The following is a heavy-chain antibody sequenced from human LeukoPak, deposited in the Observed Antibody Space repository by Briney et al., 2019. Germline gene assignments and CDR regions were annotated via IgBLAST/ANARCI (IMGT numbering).Heavy chain of an antibody. D-gene: IGHD2-2*03. CDR2: MDPRSGGT. Sequence: GASVKVSCKASGYDFTGHYVHWVRQAPGQGLEWMGWMDPRSGGTIYTQKFQGRVTMTRDTAISTAYMELRRLKSDDTAVYYCAREVLVYGLDVWGNGTAVAVSA. CDR3: AREVLVYGLDV. V-gene: IGHV1-2*02. CDR1: GYDFTGHY. J-gene: IGHJ6*04.